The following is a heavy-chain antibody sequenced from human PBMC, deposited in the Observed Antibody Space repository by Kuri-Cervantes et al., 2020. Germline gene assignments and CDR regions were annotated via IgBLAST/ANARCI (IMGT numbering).Heavy chain of an antibody. J-gene: IGHJ4*02. V-gene: IGHV3-23*01. CDR2: ISGNGGST. Sequence: GESLKISCAASGFTFSNYAMSWVRQAPGKGLEWVSTISGNGGSTYYADSVKGRFTISRDNSKNTLYLQMNSLRAEDTAVYYCARDRFRYFDYWGQGTLVTVSS. CDR1: GFTFSNYA. CDR3: ARDRFRYFDY.